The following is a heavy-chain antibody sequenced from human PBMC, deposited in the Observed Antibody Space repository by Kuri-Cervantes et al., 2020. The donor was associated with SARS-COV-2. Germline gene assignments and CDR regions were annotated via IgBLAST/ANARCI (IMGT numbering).Heavy chain of an antibody. CDR3: ATYGEAFDI. D-gene: IGHD4-17*01. CDR2: IYHSGST. V-gene: IGHV4-38-2*01. J-gene: IGHJ3*02. CDR1: NFSISSTYY. Sequence: SETLSLTCAVSNFSISSTYYWGWVRQPPGKGLEWIGSIYHSGSTYYNPSLKSRVTISADTSKNQFSLKLSSVTAADTAVYYCATYGEAFDIWGQGTMVTVSS.